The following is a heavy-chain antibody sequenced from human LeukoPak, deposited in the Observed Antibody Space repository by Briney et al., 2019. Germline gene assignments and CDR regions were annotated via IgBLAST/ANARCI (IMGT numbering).Heavy chain of an antibody. J-gene: IGHJ5*02. V-gene: IGHV4-59*08. CDR1: GGSISSDY. CDR2: INYAGHT. CDR3: ARATGQFDP. Sequence: SETLSLTCIVSGGSISSDYWSWIRQPPGKGLEYIGFINYAGHTNYNPSLKSRVTMSIDTSKNQFSLKLSSVTAADTAVYYCARATGQFDPWGQGTLVTVSS. D-gene: IGHD1-14*01.